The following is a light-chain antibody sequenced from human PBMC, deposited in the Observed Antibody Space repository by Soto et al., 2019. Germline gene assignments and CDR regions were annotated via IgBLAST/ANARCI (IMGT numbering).Light chain of an antibody. CDR1: QGSSTY. CDR2: AAS. CDR3: QKWKHAPT. J-gene: IGKJ4*01. Sequence: DIQMTQSPSSLSASVGDRVTITCRASQGSSTYLAWYQQQPGKVPELLIYAASTLQSGVPSRFSGSGSGIYFRLTSSSLQPTDVATYYCQKWKHAPTFGGGTKVEIK. V-gene: IGKV1-27*01.